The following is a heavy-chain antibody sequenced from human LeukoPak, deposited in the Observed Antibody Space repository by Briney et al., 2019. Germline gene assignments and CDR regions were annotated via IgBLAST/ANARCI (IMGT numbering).Heavy chain of an antibody. CDR3: ARDHGVEDIRYFDYYYMDV. D-gene: IGHD3-9*01. J-gene: IGHJ6*03. V-gene: IGHV1-69*06. CDR2: IIPIFGTA. Sequence: PWASVKVSCKASGGTFSSYAISWVRQAPGQGLEWMGGIIPIFGTANYAQKFQGRVTITADKSTRTAYMELSSLRSDDTAVYYCARDHGVEDIRYFDYYYMDVWGKETTVTISS. CDR1: GGTFSSYA.